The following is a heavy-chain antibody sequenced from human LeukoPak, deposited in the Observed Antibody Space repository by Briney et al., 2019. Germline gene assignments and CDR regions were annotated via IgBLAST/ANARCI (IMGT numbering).Heavy chain of an antibody. CDR3: ARDGKWFGESHAFDI. V-gene: IGHV3-48*03. J-gene: IGHJ3*02. Sequence: RGSLRHSCVASGFTFSSYEMNGVRPAPGKGREWVSYINSSGSTIYYAESVKGRFTISREKAKNSLYLQMNSLRAEDTAGDYCARDGKWFGESHAFDIWGQGTMVTVSS. CDR2: INSSGSTI. CDR1: GFTFSSYE. D-gene: IGHD3-10*01.